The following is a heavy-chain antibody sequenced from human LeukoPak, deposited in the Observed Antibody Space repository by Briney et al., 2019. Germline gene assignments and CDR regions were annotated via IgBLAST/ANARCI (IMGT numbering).Heavy chain of an antibody. J-gene: IGHJ6*03. V-gene: IGHV3-48*01. Sequence: GGSLRLSCAASGFTFSSYSMNWVRQAPGKGLEWVSYIRSSSSTIYYADSVKGRFTISRDNAKNSLYLQMNSLRAEDTAVYYCARDQYSSSYYYYYYYMDVWGKGTTVTVSS. CDR1: GFTFSSYS. D-gene: IGHD6-6*01. CDR2: IRSSSSTI. CDR3: ARDQYSSSYYYYYYYMDV.